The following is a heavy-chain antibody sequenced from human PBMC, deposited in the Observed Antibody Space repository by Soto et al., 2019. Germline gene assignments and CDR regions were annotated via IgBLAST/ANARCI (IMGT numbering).Heavy chain of an antibody. D-gene: IGHD1-26*01. CDR2: INSDGRTT. CDR3: VRGYSGTYRIDF. J-gene: IGHJ4*02. CDR1: GFTFSNYW. Sequence: GASVKVSCAASGFTFSNYWMHWVRQVPGKGLVWVSRINSDGRTTNYTDSVKGRFIISRDNAKSTVHLQMNSLRAEDTAVYYCVRGYSGTYRIDFWGQGALVTVSS. V-gene: IGHV3-74*01.